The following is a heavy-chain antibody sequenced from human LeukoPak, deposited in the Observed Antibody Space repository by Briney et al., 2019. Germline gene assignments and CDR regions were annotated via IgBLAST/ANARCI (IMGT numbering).Heavy chain of an antibody. CDR1: GFTFSNAW. V-gene: IGHV3-15*01. D-gene: IGHD3-3*01. CDR3: TTHLTYYDFWGDYGDVDP. CDR2: IKSKTDGGTT. J-gene: IGHJ5*02. Sequence: GGSLRLSCAASGFTFSNAWMSWVRQAPGKGLEWVGRIKSKTDGGTTDYAAPVKGRFTISRDDSKTTLYLQMNSLKTEDTAVYYCTTHLTYYDFWGDYGDVDPWGQGTLVTVSS.